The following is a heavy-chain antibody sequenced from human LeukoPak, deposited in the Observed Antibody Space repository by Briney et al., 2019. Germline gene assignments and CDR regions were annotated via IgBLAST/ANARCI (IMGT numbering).Heavy chain of an antibody. CDR1: GGSISSGGYY. V-gene: IGHV4-30-2*01. D-gene: IGHD6-19*01. CDR3: ARAVKGAVAGKATFDY. J-gene: IGHJ4*02. Sequence: SQTLSLTCTVSGGSISSGGYYWSWIRQPPGKGLEWIGYIYHSGSTYYNPSLKSRVTISVDRSKNQFSLKLSSVTAADTAVYYCARAVKGAVAGKATFDYWGQGTLVTVSS. CDR2: IYHSGST.